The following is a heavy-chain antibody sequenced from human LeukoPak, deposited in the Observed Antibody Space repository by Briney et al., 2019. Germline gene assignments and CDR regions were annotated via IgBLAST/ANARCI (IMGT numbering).Heavy chain of an antibody. CDR1: GFTFSSYS. V-gene: IGHV3-48*01. D-gene: IGHD3-16*01. CDR2: ISSSSSTI. J-gene: IGHJ3*02. CDR3: ARGARAKIDAFDI. Sequence: GGSLRLSCAASGFTFSSYSMNWVRQAPGKGLEWVSYISSSSSTIYYAGSVKGRFTISRDNAKNSLYLQMNSLRAEDTAVCYCARGARAKIDAFDIWGQGTMVTVSS.